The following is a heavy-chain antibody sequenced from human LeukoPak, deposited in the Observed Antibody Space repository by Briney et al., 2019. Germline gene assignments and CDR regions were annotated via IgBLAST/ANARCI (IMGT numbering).Heavy chain of an antibody. J-gene: IGHJ4*02. Sequence: PGRSLRLSCAASGFTFSSYGMHWVRQAPGKGLEWVAVISYDGSNKYYAGSVKGRFTISRDNSKNTLYLQMNSLRAEDTAVYYCARGTLAYCGGDCYPVFDYWGQGTLVTVSS. CDR3: ARGTLAYCGGDCYPVFDY. V-gene: IGHV3-30*03. CDR2: ISYDGSNK. CDR1: GFTFSSYG. D-gene: IGHD2-21*02.